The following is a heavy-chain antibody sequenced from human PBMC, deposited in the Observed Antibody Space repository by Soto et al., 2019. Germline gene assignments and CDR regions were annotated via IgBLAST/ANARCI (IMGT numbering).Heavy chain of an antibody. V-gene: IGHV3-23*01. D-gene: IGHD1-1*01. Sequence: EVQLLESGGGLVQPGGSLTLSCTASGFNTRFYSMSWVLQTPGKGLEWVAALSRSGGAKYYADSVRGRFTISRDASKETLFLRMSNLRAEDRAMYYCTKGEMSTIRNPVDPWGQGTAVTVSS. CDR2: LSRSGGAK. CDR1: GFNTRFYS. J-gene: IGHJ5*02. CDR3: TKGEMSTIRNPVDP.